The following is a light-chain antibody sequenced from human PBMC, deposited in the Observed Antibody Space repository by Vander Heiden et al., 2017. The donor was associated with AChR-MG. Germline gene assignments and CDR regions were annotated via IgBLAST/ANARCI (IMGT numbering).Light chain of an antibody. J-gene: IGKJ2*01. CDR2: GTY. V-gene: IGKV3-15*01. CDR3: QQYNAGPHYT. Sequence: DIVMTQSPATLSVSPGERATLFCRASQSVGFNLAWFQQKPGQAPRLLIYGTYERATGISDRFSGTGSETEFTLTISDVQSEDFALYHCQQYNAGPHYTFGQGTQVEIK. CDR1: QSVGFN.